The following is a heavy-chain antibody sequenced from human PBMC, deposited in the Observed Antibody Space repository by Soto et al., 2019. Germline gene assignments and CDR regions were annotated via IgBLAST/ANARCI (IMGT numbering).Heavy chain of an antibody. V-gene: IGHV3-48*03. J-gene: IGHJ6*02. CDR2: ISSSGSTI. D-gene: IGHD6-13*01. CDR1: GFTFSSYE. CDR3: ARGSRSSGYYYYGMDV. Sequence: HPGGSLRLSCAASGFTFSSYEMNWVRQAPGKGLEWVSYISSSGSTIYYADSVKGRFTISRDNAKNSLYLQMNSLRAEDTAVYYCARGSRSSGYYYYGMDVWGQGATVTVSS.